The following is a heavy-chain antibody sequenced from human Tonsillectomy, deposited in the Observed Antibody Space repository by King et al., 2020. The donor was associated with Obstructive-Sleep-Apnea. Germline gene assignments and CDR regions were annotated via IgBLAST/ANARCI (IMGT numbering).Heavy chain of an antibody. D-gene: IGHD3-22*01. J-gene: IGHJ6*02. Sequence: VQLVESGAEVKKPGASVKFSCKASGYTFTGYSMQWVRQAPGQGLEWMGWINPNSGGTKYAQKFQGWVTMTRDMSISTAYMELSRLRSDDTAVYYCARAKDYYDSSGYSQYGMDVWGQGTTVTVSS. CDR3: ARAKDYYDSSGYSQYGMDV. V-gene: IGHV1-2*04. CDR2: INPNSGGT. CDR1: GYTFTGYS.